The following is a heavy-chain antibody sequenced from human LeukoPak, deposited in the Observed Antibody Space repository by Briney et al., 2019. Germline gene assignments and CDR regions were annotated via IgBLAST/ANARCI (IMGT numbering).Heavy chain of an antibody. CDR2: ISSSSSYI. CDR3: ARECSSSDPPGYFDY. V-gene: IGHV3-21*01. Sequence: NPRGSLRLSCAASGFTFSSYSMNWVRQAPGKGLEWVSSISSSSSYIYYADSVKGRFTISRDNAKNSLYLQMNSLRAEDTAVYYCARECSSSDPPGYFDYWGQGTLFAVPS. D-gene: IGHD6-6*01. J-gene: IGHJ4*02. CDR1: GFTFSSYS.